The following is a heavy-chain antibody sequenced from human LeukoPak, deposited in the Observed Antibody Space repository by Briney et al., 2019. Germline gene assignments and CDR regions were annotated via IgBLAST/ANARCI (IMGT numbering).Heavy chain of an antibody. V-gene: IGHV5-51*01. J-gene: IGHJ4*02. CDR1: GYTFGNYW. Sequence: GEALKISCQGSGYTFGNYWIAWVRQMPGKGLESMGIIYPGDSDTRYSPSFQGQVTFSADKSISTAYLQWSSLKASDTAMYYCARLSDGYNDYWGQGTLVTVSS. D-gene: IGHD5-24*01. CDR3: ARLSDGYNDY. CDR2: IYPGDSDT.